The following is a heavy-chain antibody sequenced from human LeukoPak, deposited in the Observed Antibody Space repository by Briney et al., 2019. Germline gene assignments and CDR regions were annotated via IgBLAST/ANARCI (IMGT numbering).Heavy chain of an antibody. D-gene: IGHD7-27*01. V-gene: IGHV4-59*12. J-gene: IGHJ4*02. Sequence: SETLSLTCTVSGGSISSYYWSWIRQPPGKGLEWIGYIYYSGSTNYNPSLKSRVTISVDTSKNQFSLKLSSVTAADTAVYYCAREVVVTGEYLFDYWGQETLVTVSS. CDR1: GGSISSYY. CDR2: IYYSGST. CDR3: AREVVVTGEYLFDY.